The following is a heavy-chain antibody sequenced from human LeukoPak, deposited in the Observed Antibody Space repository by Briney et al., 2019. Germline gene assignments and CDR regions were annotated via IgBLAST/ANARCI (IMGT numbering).Heavy chain of an antibody. V-gene: IGHV3-9*01. CDR1: GFTFDDYA. D-gene: IGHD6-19*01. J-gene: IGHJ4*02. Sequence: GGSLRLSCAASGFTFDDYAMHWVRQAPGKGLEWVSGISWNSGSIGYADSVKGRFTISRDNAKNSLYLQMNSLRAEDTAVYYCARVSPIAVAGPTLFDYWGQGTLVTVSS. CDR2: ISWNSGSI. CDR3: ARVSPIAVAGPTLFDY.